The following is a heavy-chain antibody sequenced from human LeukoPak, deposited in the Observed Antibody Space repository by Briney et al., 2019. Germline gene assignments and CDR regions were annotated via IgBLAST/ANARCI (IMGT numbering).Heavy chain of an antibody. Sequence: SETLSLTCTVSGGSISSSSYYWGWIRQPAGKGLEWIGRIYSSGSANYSPSLKSRVSMSIDTSNNHFSLNLTSVTAADTALYFCARDVRYASGWSTPESWGQGTLVTVSS. V-gene: IGHV4-39*07. CDR2: IYSSGSA. D-gene: IGHD6-19*01. CDR1: GGSISSSSYY. J-gene: IGHJ5*02. CDR3: ARDVRYASGWSTPES.